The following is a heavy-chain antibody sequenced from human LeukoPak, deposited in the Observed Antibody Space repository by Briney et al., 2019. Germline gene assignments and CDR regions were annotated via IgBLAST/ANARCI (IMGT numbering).Heavy chain of an antibody. CDR3: ARDARSHCGADACYGAYFDY. CDR2: IRGSSTTI. V-gene: IGHV3-48*01. CDR1: GFRFSSSS. D-gene: IGHD2-2*01. Sequence: LPGGSLRLSCAASGFRFSSSSMSWVRQTPGKGLEWISYIRGSSTTIYYADSVKGRFTISRDNARNSLYLQMNDLRAEDTGVYFCARDARSHCGADACYGAYFDYWGQGSLVTVSS. J-gene: IGHJ4*02.